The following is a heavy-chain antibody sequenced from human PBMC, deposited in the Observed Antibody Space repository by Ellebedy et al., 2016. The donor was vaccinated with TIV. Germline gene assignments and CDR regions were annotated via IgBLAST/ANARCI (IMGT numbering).Heavy chain of an antibody. V-gene: IGHV1-8*01. CDR3: ATITGTTGYGMDV. D-gene: IGHD1-7*01. CDR1: AGTFSSYA. CDR2: LNPNSDNS. Sequence: AASVKVSCKASAGTFSSYAINWVRQSTGQGLEWMGWLNPNSDNSDYAPKFEGRLTMTRDTSISTAYMELSSLRSEDTAVYYCATITGTTGYGMDVWGQGTTVTVSS. J-gene: IGHJ6*02.